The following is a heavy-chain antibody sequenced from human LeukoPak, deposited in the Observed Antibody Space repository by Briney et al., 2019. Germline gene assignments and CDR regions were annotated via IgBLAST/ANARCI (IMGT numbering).Heavy chain of an antibody. Sequence: GGSLRLSCAASGFTFSTYAMSWVRQAPGKGLEWVSTITGSGHSTYYADSVKGRFTISRDNSKNTLYLQMNSLRAEDTAVYYCAKEEASGGTWGSAFDIWGQGTMVTVSS. CDR2: ITGSGHST. D-gene: IGHD7-27*01. J-gene: IGHJ3*02. V-gene: IGHV3-23*01. CDR3: AKEEASGGTWGSAFDI. CDR1: GFTFSTYA.